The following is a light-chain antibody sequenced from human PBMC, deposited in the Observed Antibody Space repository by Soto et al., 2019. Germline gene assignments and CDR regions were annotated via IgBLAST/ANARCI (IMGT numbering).Light chain of an antibody. J-gene: IGKJ1*01. CDR3: MQATQFPRT. V-gene: IGKV2-24*01. CDR2: KIS. CDR1: QSLVHSDGNTY. Sequence: DIVLTQIPLSSVVTLGQAASISCRSSQSLVHSDGNTYLSWLHQRPGQPPRLIMYKISTRFSGVPDRLTGSGAGTDFTLKISRVEAEDVGIYYCMQATQFPRTFGQGTKVEIK.